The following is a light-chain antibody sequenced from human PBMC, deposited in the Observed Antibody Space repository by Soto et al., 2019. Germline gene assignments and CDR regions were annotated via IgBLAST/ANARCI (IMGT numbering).Light chain of an antibody. Sequence: DMQMTQSQSSLSASVGDRVTITCPASQAISNCLYWYQQKPGKAPTLLIYDASNLETWGPSRFSGSGSGTDFTVTISSLQPEDIAIYYCQQYDNLPLTFGGGTKVEIK. CDR3: QQYDNLPLT. CDR2: DAS. V-gene: IGKV1-33*01. J-gene: IGKJ4*01. CDR1: QAISNC.